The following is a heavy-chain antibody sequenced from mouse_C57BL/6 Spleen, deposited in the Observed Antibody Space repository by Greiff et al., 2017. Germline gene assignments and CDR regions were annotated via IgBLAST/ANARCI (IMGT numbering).Heavy chain of an antibody. CDR3: ARSWLGFDY. CDR2: INPNNGGT. V-gene: IGHV1-26*01. J-gene: IGHJ2*01. D-gene: IGHD3-3*01. Sequence: EVQLQQSGPELVKPGASVKISCKASGYTFTDYYMNWVKQSPGKSLEWIGDINPNNGGTSYNQQFKGKATLTVDKSSSTAYMELRSLTSEDSAVYYGARSWLGFDYWGQGTTLTVSS. CDR1: GYTFTDYY.